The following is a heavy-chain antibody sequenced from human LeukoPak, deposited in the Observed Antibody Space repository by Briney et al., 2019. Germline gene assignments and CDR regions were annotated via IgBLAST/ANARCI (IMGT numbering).Heavy chain of an antibody. V-gene: IGHV1-2*02. CDR2: IGPNTGNT. CDR1: GGTFSSYA. J-gene: IGHJ4*02. Sequence: ASVKVSCKASGGTFSSYAISWVRQAPGQGLEWMGWIGPNTGNTNYAQKFQGRVTMTRDTSLSTVYMELSSLRSDDTAVYYCARRPDYGDYWGQGTLVTVSS. CDR3: ARRPDYGDY.